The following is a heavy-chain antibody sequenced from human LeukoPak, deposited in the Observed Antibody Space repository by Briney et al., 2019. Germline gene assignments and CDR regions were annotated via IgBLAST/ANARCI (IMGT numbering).Heavy chain of an antibody. CDR3: ARGHDYGDYYFDY. D-gene: IGHD4-17*01. V-gene: IGHV3-7*01. Sequence: PGGSLRLSCAASGFTFSSYWMSWVRQAPGKGLEWVANIKQDGSEKYYVDSVKGRFTVSRDNSKNTLYLQMNSLRAEDTAVYYCARGHDYGDYYFDYWGQGTLVTVSS. J-gene: IGHJ4*02. CDR2: IKQDGSEK. CDR1: GFTFSSYW.